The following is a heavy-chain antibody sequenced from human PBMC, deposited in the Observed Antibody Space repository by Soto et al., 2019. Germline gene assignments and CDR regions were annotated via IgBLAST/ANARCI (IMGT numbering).Heavy chain of an antibody. J-gene: IGHJ4*02. V-gene: IGHV4-31*03. CDR1: GGSISSGGYY. D-gene: IGHD3-10*01. Sequence: KASETLSLTCTVSGGSISSGGYYWSWIRQHPGKGLEWIGYIYYSGSTYYNPSLKSRVTISVDTSKNQFSLKLSSVTAAATAVYYCARGVSSGSYGYFDYWGQGTPVTVSS. CDR2: IYYSGST. CDR3: ARGVSSGSYGYFDY.